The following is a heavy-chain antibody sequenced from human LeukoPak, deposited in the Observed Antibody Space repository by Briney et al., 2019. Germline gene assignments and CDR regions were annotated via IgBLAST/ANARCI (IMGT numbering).Heavy chain of an antibody. Sequence: QPGGSLRLSCSASGFTFSNYTMHWVRQAPGKGLEWVAVISYDGSNKYYADSVKGRFTISRDNSKNTLYLQMNSLRAEDTAVYYCARDRYVGDYAPFDYWGQGTLVTVSS. CDR2: ISYDGSNK. CDR1: GFTFSNYT. CDR3: ARDRYVGDYAPFDY. J-gene: IGHJ4*02. V-gene: IGHV3-30-3*01. D-gene: IGHD4-17*01.